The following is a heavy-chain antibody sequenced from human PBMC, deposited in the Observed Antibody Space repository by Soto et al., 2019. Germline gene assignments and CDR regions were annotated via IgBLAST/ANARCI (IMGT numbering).Heavy chain of an antibody. CDR3: AKGRYSYGPYPLDY. Sequence: GGSLRLSCAVSGSTFSSYAMSWVRQAPGKGLEWVSVISGRGDSTYYADSVKGRFIISRDNSKNMLFLLLDSLRAEDTAVFYCAKGRYSYGPYPLDYWGQGSLVTVSS. D-gene: IGHD5-18*01. V-gene: IGHV3-23*01. CDR2: ISGRGDST. J-gene: IGHJ4*02. CDR1: GSTFSSYA.